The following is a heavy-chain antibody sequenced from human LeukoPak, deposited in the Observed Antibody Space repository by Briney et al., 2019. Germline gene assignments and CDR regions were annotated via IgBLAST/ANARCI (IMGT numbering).Heavy chain of an antibody. CDR2: IYYSGST. Sequence: SETVSLICTVSGGLISSHYRRWMRQPPGKGLEWIGYIYYSGSTNYNPSLKSRVTIAVDTSKNQFSLKLSSVTAADAAVYDCAGGGELDPGAFDIWGQGTMVTVSS. J-gene: IGHJ3*02. V-gene: IGHV4-59*11. CDR3: AGGGELDPGAFDI. CDR1: GGLISSHY. D-gene: IGHD1-26*01.